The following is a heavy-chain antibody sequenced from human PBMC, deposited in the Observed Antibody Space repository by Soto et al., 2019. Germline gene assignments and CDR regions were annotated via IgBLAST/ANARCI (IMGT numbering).Heavy chain of an antibody. J-gene: IGHJ6*02. CDR1: GFTFSNYD. CDR2: ITTAGDT. Sequence: EVQLVESGGGLVQPGGSLRLSCAASGFTFSNYDMHWVRQVTGKGLEWVSGITTAGDTYYLGSVKGRFTISREKAKNSFYLQMNRLSGRDTAVYYCARELHGGSYGMDVWGQGTTVPVSS. V-gene: IGHV3-13*01. CDR3: ARELHGGSYGMDV.